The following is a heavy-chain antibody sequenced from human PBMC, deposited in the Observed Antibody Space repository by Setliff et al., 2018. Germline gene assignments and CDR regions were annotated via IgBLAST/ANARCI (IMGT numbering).Heavy chain of an antibody. J-gene: IGHJ6*03. Sequence: AASVKVSCRASGYTFTSYAMHWVRQAPGQRLEWMGWINAGNGNTKYSQKFQGRVTITRDTSASTAYMELSSLRSEDTAVYYCARDGFEIVVVPAAIYYYYYMDVWGKGTTVTVSS. CDR1: GYTFTSYA. CDR3: ARDGFEIVVVPAAIYYYYYMDV. D-gene: IGHD2-2*01. CDR2: INAGNGNT. V-gene: IGHV1-3*01.